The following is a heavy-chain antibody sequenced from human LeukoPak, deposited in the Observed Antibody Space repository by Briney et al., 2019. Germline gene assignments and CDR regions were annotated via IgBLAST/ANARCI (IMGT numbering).Heavy chain of an antibody. Sequence: GGSLRLSCAASGFTFYSYAMMWLGQAPGKELKGVSAISGSGGSKYYEDSGKGRFTIARDNSKNTMYMQMNGLRTEDTDVYYCANLGGGYNLNYYYGMDFWGQGTTVTVSS. CDR2: ISGSGGSK. J-gene: IGHJ6*02. CDR3: ANLGGGYNLNYYYGMDF. D-gene: IGHD1-1*01. CDR1: GFTFYSYA. V-gene: IGHV3-23*01.